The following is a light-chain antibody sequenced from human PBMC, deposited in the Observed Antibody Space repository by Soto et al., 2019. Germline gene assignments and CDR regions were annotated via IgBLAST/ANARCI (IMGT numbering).Light chain of an antibody. V-gene: IGLV2-8*01. J-gene: IGLJ2*01. Sequence: QSALTQPPSASGSPGQSVTISCTGTSSDVGGYNYVSWYQQYPGKAPKLLIYEVSKRPSGVPDRFSASKSGNTASLTVSGLQAEDEADYYCSSYAGSNIGVFGGGTKLTVL. CDR1: SSDVGGYNY. CDR2: EVS. CDR3: SSYAGSNIGV.